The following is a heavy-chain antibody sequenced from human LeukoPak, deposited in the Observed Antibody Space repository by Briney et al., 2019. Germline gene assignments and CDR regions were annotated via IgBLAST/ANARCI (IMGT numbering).Heavy chain of an antibody. CDR1: GYTLTELS. J-gene: IGHJ4*02. CDR2: FDPEDGET. D-gene: IGHD2-2*01. CDR3: ARGYCSSTSCYRVDSFRPRLDY. V-gene: IGHV1-24*01. Sequence: ASVKVSCKVSGYTLTELSMHWVRQAPGKGLEWVGGFDPEDGETIYAQKFQGRVTMTEDTSTDTAYMELSSLRSEDTAVYYCARGYCSSTSCYRVDSFRPRLDYWGQGTLVTVSS.